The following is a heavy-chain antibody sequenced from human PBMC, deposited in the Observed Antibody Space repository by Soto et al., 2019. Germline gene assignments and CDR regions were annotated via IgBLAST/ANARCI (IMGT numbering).Heavy chain of an antibody. V-gene: IGHV3-23*01. J-gene: IGHJ4*02. Sequence: GGSLKLSCADSGFTFSSYAMSWVLKAPRQGLEWVTAISGSGGSTYYADSVKGRFTISRDNSKNMLYLQMNSLRAEDTAVYYSAKNKVPRVFDYWGQGTRGTVSS. CDR3: AKNKVPRVFDY. CDR2: ISGSGGST. CDR1: GFTFSSYA.